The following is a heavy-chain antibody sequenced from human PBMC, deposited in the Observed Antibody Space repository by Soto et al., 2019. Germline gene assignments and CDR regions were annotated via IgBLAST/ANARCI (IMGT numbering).Heavy chain of an antibody. CDR3: ARGPGYSSSWYDYYYGMDV. CDR2: ISYDGSNK. V-gene: IGHV3-30-3*01. Sequence: GGSLRLSCAASGFTFSSYAMHWVRQAPGKGLEWVAVISYDGSNKYYADSVKGRFTISRDNSKNTLYLQMNSLRAEDTAVYYCARGPGYSSSWYDYYYGMDVWGQGTTVTVSS. D-gene: IGHD6-13*01. CDR1: GFTFSSYA. J-gene: IGHJ6*02.